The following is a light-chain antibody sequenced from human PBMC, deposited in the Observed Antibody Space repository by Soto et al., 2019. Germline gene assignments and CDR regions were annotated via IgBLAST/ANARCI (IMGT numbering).Light chain of an antibody. CDR1: QSMSAY. J-gene: IGKJ1*01. Sequence: DIQMTQSPSSMYASVQDIVTITCPASQSMSAYLNWYQQKPWQAPKLLVYDASILKSGVPARFSGNGSGTDFNLTTSSLQPEDFATYYCQESYSTPRTVGQGTKVDI. CDR3: QESYSTPRT. V-gene: IGKV1-39*01. CDR2: DAS.